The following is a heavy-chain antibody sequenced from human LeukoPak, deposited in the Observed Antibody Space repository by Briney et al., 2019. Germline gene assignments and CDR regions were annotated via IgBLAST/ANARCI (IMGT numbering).Heavy chain of an antibody. CDR2: IHHSGTT. D-gene: IGHD3-10*01. J-gene: IGHJ4*02. V-gene: IGHV4-59*01. Sequence: SETLSLTCTVSGYSMTNYYWNWIRQHPGRGLEWIGYIHHSGTTNYNPSLTSRLTMSVDTSKNEFSLKLTSVSAADTAMYFCAKTGSLMGRFFDSWGQGIQVIVSS. CDR3: AKTGSLMGRFFDS. CDR1: GYSMTNYY.